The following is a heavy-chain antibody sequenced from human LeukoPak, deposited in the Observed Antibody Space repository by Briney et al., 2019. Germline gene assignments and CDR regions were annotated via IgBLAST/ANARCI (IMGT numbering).Heavy chain of an antibody. CDR3: ARVMGNYATDY. Sequence: GPLRLSCAASGFTFSDYYMSWIRQAPGKGLEWVSYISSGDNTIYYADSVKGRFTMSRDNAKNSLYLQMNSLRAEDTAVYYCARVMGNYATDYWGQGTLVTVSS. CDR2: ISSGDNTI. CDR1: GFTFSDYY. J-gene: IGHJ4*02. V-gene: IGHV3-11*04. D-gene: IGHD1-7*01.